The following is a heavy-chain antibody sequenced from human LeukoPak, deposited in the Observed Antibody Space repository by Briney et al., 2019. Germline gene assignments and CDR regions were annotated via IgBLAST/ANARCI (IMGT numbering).Heavy chain of an antibody. CDR2: INHSGST. J-gene: IGHJ4*02. V-gene: IGHV4-34*01. Sequence: PSETLSLTCTVSGGSITSYYWTWIRQPPGKGLEWIGEINHSGSTNYNPSLKSRVTISVDTSKNQFSLKLSSVTAADTAVYYCARGRLFGYRWLQLTGRGYYFDYWGQGTLVTVSS. D-gene: IGHD5-24*01. CDR3: ARGRLFGYRWLQLTGRGYYFDY. CDR1: GGSITSYY.